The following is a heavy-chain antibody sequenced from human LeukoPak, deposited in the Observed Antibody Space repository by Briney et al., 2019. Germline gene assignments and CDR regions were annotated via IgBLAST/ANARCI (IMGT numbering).Heavy chain of an antibody. J-gene: IGHJ4*02. D-gene: IGHD2-8*01. V-gene: IGHV3-30*02. CDR1: SFTFSGFG. Sequence: GGSLRLSCAASSFTFSGFGMHWVRQAPGKGLEWVAFTRYDGSNKYFADSVKGRFTISRDNSKNTLYLQMNSLRTEDTAVYYCAKNGSVRVSGFFDYWGQGTLVTVSS. CDR3: AKNGSVRVSGFFDY. CDR2: TRYDGSNK.